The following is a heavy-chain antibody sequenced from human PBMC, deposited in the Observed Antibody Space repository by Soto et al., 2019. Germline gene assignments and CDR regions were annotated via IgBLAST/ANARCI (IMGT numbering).Heavy chain of an antibody. CDR1: GGSISSGDYY. V-gene: IGHV4-30-4*01. CDR3: ASRKSSPYFDY. Sequence: SETLSLTCTVSGGSISSGDYYWSWIRQPPGKGLEWIGYIYYSGSTYYNPSLKSRVTISVDTSKNHFSLKLSSMTAADTAVYYCASRKSSPYFDYWGQGTLVTVSS. J-gene: IGHJ4*02. CDR2: IYYSGST. D-gene: IGHD3-10*01.